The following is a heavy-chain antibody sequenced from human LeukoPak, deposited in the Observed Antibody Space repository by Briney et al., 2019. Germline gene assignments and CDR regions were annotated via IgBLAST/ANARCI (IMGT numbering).Heavy chain of an antibody. CDR3: AREGNARGRTKGYCSSTSCYPIDP. CDR2: IYYSGST. V-gene: IGHV4-31*03. Sequence: PSETLSLTCTVSGGSISSGGYYWSWIRQHPGKGLEWIGYIYYSGSTYYNPSLKSRVTISVDTSENQFSLKLTSVTAADTAVYYCAREGNARGRTKGYCSSTSCYPIDPWGQGTLVTVSS. D-gene: IGHD2-2*01. CDR1: GGSISSGGYY. J-gene: IGHJ5*02.